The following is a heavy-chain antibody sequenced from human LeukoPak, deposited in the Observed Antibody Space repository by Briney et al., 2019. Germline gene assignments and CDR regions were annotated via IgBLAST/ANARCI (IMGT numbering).Heavy chain of an antibody. D-gene: IGHD2-15*01. CDR3: ARDYCSGGSCHYFDY. CDR2: ISRSSNFI. Sequence: GGSLRLSCAASGFTFNTYNMNWVRQAPGKGLEWVSSISRSSNFIYYADSVKGRFTISRDNAKNSLYLQMNSLRAEDTAVYYCARDYCSGGSCHYFDYWGQGTLVTVSS. CDR1: GFTFNTYN. V-gene: IGHV3-21*01. J-gene: IGHJ4*02.